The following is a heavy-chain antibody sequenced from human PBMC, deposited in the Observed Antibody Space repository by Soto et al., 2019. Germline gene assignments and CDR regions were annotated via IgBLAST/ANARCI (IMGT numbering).Heavy chain of an antibody. D-gene: IGHD6-19*01. CDR2: IKQDGSEK. J-gene: IGHJ3*02. V-gene: IGHV3-7*01. CDR3: ARDNPYSSGWSDAFDI. CDR1: GFTFSSYW. Sequence: GGSLRLSCAASGFTFSSYWMSWVRQAPGKGLEWVANIKQDGSEKYYVDSVKGRFTISRDNAKNSLYLKMNSLRAEDTAVYYCARDNPYSSGWSDAFDIWGQGTMVTVSS.